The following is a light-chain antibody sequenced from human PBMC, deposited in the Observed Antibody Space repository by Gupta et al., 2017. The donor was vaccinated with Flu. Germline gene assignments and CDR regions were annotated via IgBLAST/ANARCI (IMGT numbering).Light chain of an antibody. Sequence: ATLSVSPGERATLSCRASQSVSSNLAWYKQKPGQAPRLLIYRASIRATGIPARFSGSGSGTEFTLTISSLQSEDLAVYFCQQYNNWPPFTFGQGTKLEIK. V-gene: IGKV3-15*01. CDR1: QSVSSN. J-gene: IGKJ2*01. CDR2: RAS. CDR3: QQYNNWPPFT.